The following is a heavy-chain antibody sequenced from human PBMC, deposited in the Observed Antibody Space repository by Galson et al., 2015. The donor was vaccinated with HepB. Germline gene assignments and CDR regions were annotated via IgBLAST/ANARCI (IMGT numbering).Heavy chain of an antibody. J-gene: IGHJ6*02. D-gene: IGHD3-22*01. CDR1: GFTFSSYS. CDR3: ARDRVPSDFFDSGGYHPFQYYAMDV. CDR2: ISTSSSYI. Sequence: SLRLSCAASGFTFSSYSMNWVRQAPGKGLEWVSSISTSSSYIYFADSVKGRFTSSRDNAKNSLYLQMNSLRVEDTAVYYCARDRVPSDFFDSGGYHPFQYYAMDVWGQGTTVTVSS. V-gene: IGHV3-21*01.